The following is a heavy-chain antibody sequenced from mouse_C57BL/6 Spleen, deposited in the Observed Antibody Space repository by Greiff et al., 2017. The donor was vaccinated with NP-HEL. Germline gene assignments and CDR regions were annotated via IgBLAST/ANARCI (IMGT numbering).Heavy chain of an antibody. CDR3: ARRDYSNGYFDV. CDR2: ISSGGSYT. D-gene: IGHD2-5*01. Sequence: EVKLMESGGDLVKPGGSLKLSCAASGFTFSSYGMSWVRQTPDKRLEWVATISSGGSYTYYPDSVKGRFTISRDNAKNTLYLQMSSLKSEDTAMYYCARRDYSNGYFDVWGTGTTVTVSS. J-gene: IGHJ1*03. V-gene: IGHV5-6*02. CDR1: GFTFSSYG.